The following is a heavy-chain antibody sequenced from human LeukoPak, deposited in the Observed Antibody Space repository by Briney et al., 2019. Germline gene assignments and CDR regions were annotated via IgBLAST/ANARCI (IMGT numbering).Heavy chain of an antibody. CDR2: INPSGGST. CDR1: GYTFTSYY. J-gene: IGHJ4*02. V-gene: IGHV1-46*01. CDR3: ARERAGQTYYDFWSGYYPEFGF. Sequence: ASVTVSCKASGYTFTSYYMHWVRQAPGQGLEWMGIINPSGGSTSYAQKFQGRVTMTRDTPTSTVYMELSSLRSEDTAVYYCARERAGQTYYDFWSGYYPEFGFWGQGTLVTVSS. D-gene: IGHD3-3*01.